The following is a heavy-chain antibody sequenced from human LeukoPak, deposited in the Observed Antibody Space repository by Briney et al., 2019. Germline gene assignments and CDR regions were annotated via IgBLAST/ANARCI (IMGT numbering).Heavy chain of an antibody. V-gene: IGHV4-34*01. J-gene: IGHJ4*02. Sequence: SETLSLTCAVYGGSFSGYYWSWIRQPPGKGLEWIGEINHSGSTNYNPSLKSRVTISVDTSKNQFSLKLSSVTAADTAVYYRARVEVDRAYYFDYWGQGTLVTVSS. CDR1: GGSFSGYY. CDR3: ARVEVDRAYYFDY. CDR2: INHSGST. D-gene: IGHD2-15*01.